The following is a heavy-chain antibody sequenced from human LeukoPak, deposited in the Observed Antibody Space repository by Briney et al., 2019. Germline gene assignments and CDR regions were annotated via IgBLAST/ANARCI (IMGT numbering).Heavy chain of an antibody. J-gene: IGHJ4*02. D-gene: IGHD4-23*01. V-gene: IGHV2-5*02. Sequence: SGPTLVKPTQTLTLTCTFSGFSLGTSGVGVGWIRQPPGKALEWLGVIYWDDDKRYSPSLKRRLTITKDTSNNQVVITMTNMDPVDTGTYYCAHGQGRWPHSYWGQGILVTVSS. CDR1: GFSLGTSGVG. CDR3: AHGQGRWPHSY. CDR2: IYWDDDK.